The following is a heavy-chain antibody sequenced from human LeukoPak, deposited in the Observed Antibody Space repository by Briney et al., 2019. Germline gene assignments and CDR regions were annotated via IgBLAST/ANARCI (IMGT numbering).Heavy chain of an antibody. J-gene: IGHJ4*02. D-gene: IGHD6-6*01. Sequence: SVKVSCKASGGTFSSYTISWVRQAPGQGLEWMGGIIPILGIANYAQKFQGRVTITADKSTSTAYMELSSLRSEDTAVYYCARDALYSSSSGLANDYWGQGTLVTVSS. V-gene: IGHV1-69*10. CDR1: GGTFSSYT. CDR3: ARDALYSSSSGLANDY. CDR2: IIPILGIA.